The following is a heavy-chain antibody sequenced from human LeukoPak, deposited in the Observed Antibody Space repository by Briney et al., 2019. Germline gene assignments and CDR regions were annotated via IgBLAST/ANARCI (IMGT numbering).Heavy chain of an antibody. CDR3: AKPRGGAAPQAFDY. J-gene: IGHJ4*02. Sequence: GGSLRLSRTASGFTLRSFCMYWVRQSPGKGLEWVAYISHPGTNENYADSVKGRLTISRDNSKNTLNMQMNSLRAEDTAVYYCAKPRGGAAPQAFDYWGQGTLVTVSS. CDR2: ISHPGTNE. D-gene: IGHD6-6*01. CDR1: GFTLRSFC. V-gene: IGHV3-30*02.